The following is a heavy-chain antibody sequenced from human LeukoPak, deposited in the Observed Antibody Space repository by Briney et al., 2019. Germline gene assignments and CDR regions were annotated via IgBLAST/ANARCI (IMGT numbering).Heavy chain of an antibody. J-gene: IGHJ4*02. Sequence: SETLSLTCTVSGGSISSSSYYWGWIRQPPGKGLEWIGSIYYSGSTYYNPSLKSRVTISVDTSKNQFSLKLSSVTAADTAVYYCARAEPGYDILTGYYPSYFDYWGQGTLVTVSS. CDR2: IYYSGST. CDR3: ARAEPGYDILTGYYPSYFDY. CDR1: GGSISSSSYY. V-gene: IGHV4-39*07. D-gene: IGHD3-9*01.